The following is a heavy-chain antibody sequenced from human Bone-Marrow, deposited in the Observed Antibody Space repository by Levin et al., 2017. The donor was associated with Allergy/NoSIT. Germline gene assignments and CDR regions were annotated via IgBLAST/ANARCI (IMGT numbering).Heavy chain of an antibody. CDR1: GFSFSDYS. CDR3: ARAGGRDVFRSFDH. CDR2: ISYDGSKK. V-gene: IGHV3-30*04. Sequence: PGGSLRLSCAVSGFSFSDYSMYWARQAPGKGLEWVAIISYDGSKKEYADSVKGRFTISRDNSEGTLDLQMNSLEVEDTAAYYCARAGGRDVFRSFDHCGQGSLVTVSS. J-gene: IGHJ4*02. D-gene: IGHD2-15*01.